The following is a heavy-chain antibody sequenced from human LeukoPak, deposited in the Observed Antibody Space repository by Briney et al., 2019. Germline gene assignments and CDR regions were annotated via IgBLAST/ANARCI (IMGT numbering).Heavy chain of an antibody. V-gene: IGHV4-34*01. CDR1: GGSFSGYY. Sequence: IPSETLSLTCAVYGGSFSGYYWSWIRQPPGKGLEWIGEINHSGSTNYNPSLKSRVTISVDTSKNQFSLKLSSVTAADTAVYYCARGRGHDLSLVRRPYGMDVWGQGTTVTVSS. J-gene: IGHJ6*02. D-gene: IGHD3-10*01. CDR3: ARGRGHDLSLVRRPYGMDV. CDR2: INHSGST.